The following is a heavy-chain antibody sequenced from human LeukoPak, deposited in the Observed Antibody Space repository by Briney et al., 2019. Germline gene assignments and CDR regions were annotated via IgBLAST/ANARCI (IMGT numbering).Heavy chain of an antibody. Sequence: GGSLRLSCAASGFTFSNNYMTWVRQAPGKGLQWISVIYAGGNAYYADSVKARFTISRDNSNNTMYLQINSLKIEDTAINYFARALGSGITKSGHDAFDMWGQGTMVTVSS. J-gene: IGHJ3*02. CDR2: IYAGGNA. V-gene: IGHV3-53*01. CDR1: GFTFSNNY. D-gene: IGHD6-19*01. CDR3: ARALGSGITKSGHDAFDM.